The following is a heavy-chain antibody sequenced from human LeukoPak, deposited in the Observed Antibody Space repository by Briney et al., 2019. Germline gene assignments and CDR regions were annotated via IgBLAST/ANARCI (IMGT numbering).Heavy chain of an antibody. CDR1: GFTFSTYS. D-gene: IGHD2-21*01. V-gene: IGHV3-21*01. CDR3: AGDFSQSRNSDY. J-gene: IGHJ4*02. CDR2: ITGSSDFM. Sequence: GGSLRLSCAASGFTFSTYSMNWVRQAPGKGLEWVSSITGSSDFMSYADSVKGRFTISRGNARNSLYLQMNSLRAEDTAVYYCAGDFSQSRNSDYWGQGTRVTVSS.